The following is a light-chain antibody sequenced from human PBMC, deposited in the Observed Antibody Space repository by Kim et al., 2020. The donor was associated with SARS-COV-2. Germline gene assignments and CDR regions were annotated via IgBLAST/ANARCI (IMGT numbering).Light chain of an antibody. V-gene: IGLV1-40*01. J-gene: IGLJ3*02. Sequence: QRVTISCTGSSSNIGAGYDVHWYQQLPGTAPQLVIYGNSNRPSGVPDRFSGSKSGTSASLAITGLQAEDEADYYCQSYDSSLSGWVFGGGTQLTVL. CDR3: QSYDSSLSGWV. CDR2: GNS. CDR1: SSNIGAGYD.